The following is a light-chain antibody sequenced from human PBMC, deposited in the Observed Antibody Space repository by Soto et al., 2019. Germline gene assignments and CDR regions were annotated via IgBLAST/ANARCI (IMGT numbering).Light chain of an antibody. J-gene: IGKJ1*01. V-gene: IGKV1-5*01. CDR1: QHISIW. Sequence: DIQMTQSPFTLSSSLGDRVTITFLASQHISIWLAWYQQRPGKAPKVLIWNASSLQRGVPSRFSGSGSGTEFTLTISSLQPDDFATYYCQQYNGYSSWTFGQGTKVDI. CDR3: QQYNGYSSWT. CDR2: NAS.